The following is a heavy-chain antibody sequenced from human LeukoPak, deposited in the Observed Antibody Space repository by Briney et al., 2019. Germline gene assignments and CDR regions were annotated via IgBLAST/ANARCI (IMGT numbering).Heavy chain of an antibody. CDR1: GGSISSCY. D-gene: IGHD2-21*02. V-gene: IGHV4-59*01. CDR3: ARAYCGGDCFIDAFDI. Sequence: SETLSLTCTVSGGSISSCYWSWIRQLPGKGLEWIGYIYYSGSTNYNPSLKSRVTISVDTSKNQFSLKLSSVTAADTAVYYCARAYCGGDCFIDAFDIWGQGTMVTASS. CDR2: IYYSGST. J-gene: IGHJ3*02.